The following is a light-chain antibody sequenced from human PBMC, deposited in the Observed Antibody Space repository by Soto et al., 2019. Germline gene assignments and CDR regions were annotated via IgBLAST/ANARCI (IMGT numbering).Light chain of an antibody. CDR2: GAS. V-gene: IGKV3-20*01. CDR1: QSVNSTS. Sequence: EIVLTQSPGTLSLSPGERATLSCRASQSVNSTSLAWYQQKPGQAPRLLIHGASSRATGIPDRFSGSGSGTDFTLTISRLEPGDFAVYFCQRYYDSLWTFGQGTKVEIK. J-gene: IGKJ1*01. CDR3: QRYYDSLWT.